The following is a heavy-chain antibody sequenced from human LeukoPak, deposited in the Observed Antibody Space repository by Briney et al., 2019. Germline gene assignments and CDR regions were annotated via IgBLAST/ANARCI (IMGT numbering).Heavy chain of an antibody. V-gene: IGHV3-9*01. CDR1: GFTFDDYA. D-gene: IGHD3-22*01. Sequence: GGSLRLSCAASGFTFDDYAMHWARQAPGKGLEWVSGISWNSGSIGYADSVKGRFTISRDNAKNSLYLQMNSLRAEDTALYYCAKVLYDSSGYYYYPLDYWGQGTLVTVSS. CDR2: ISWNSGSI. CDR3: AKVLYDSSGYYYYPLDY. J-gene: IGHJ4*02.